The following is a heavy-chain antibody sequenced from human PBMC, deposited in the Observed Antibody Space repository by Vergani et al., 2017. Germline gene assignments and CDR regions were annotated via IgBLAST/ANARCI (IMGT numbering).Heavy chain of an antibody. V-gene: IGHV3-21*01. Sequence: EVQLVESGGGLVKPGGSLKLSCEASGLPFSRYRLTWVRQAPGKGLEWVSSISSSRSYIYYADSVMGRFTISRDNAKNSLYLQMNSLIAEDTAVYYCAREGARYYYDYGMDGWGQGTTVTVSS. CDR2: ISSSRSYI. J-gene: IGHJ6*02. CDR1: GLPFSRYR. CDR3: AREGARYYYDYGMDG. D-gene: IGHD3-16*01.